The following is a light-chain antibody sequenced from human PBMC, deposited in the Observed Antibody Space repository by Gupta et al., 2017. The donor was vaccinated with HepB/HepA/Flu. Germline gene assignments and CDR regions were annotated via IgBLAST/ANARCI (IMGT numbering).Light chain of an antibody. Sequence: SYDLTQPPSVSVSPAQTAIITCSGDKWGDKYVSWYQRRPGQSPVLVMSQYNKRPTGIPERFSGSLSGNTATLTISGTEAMDEAEYYCQAWDRSNSYVFGTGTKVTVL. CDR3: QAWDRSNSYV. V-gene: IGLV3-1*01. CDR2: QYN. CDR1: KWGDKY. J-gene: IGLJ1*01.